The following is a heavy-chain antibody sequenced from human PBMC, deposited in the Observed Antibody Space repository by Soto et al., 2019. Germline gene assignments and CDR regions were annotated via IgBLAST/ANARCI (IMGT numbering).Heavy chain of an antibody. CDR1: GFIFNNAW. V-gene: IGHV3-15*01. J-gene: IGHJ4*02. CDR2: IKNKTDGGTT. D-gene: IGHD3-10*01. Sequence: LRLSCAASGFIFNNAWLRWVRQAPGEGLEWIGRIKNKTDGGTTDFAAPVKGRFTISRDDSKNTLYLQMNSLKIEDTAMYYCTTDLLVTMVRGVMVSRDYWGQGTPVTVSS. CDR3: TTDLLVTMVRGVMVSRDY.